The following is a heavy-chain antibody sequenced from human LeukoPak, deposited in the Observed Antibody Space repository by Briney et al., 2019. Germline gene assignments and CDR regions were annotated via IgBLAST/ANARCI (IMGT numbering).Heavy chain of an antibody. CDR1: GFTFSSYA. V-gene: IGHV3-23*01. J-gene: IGHJ4*02. CDR3: ASETYYFDH. CDR2: ISGSGDST. Sequence: PGGSLRLSCAVSGFTFSSYAMSWVRQAPGKGLEWVSRISGSGDSTYYADSVKGRFTISGDNSKNTLYPQMNSLTAEDTAVYYCASETYYFDHWGQGALVTVSS.